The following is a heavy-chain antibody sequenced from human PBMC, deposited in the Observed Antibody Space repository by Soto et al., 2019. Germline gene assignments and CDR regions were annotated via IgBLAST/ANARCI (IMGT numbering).Heavy chain of an antibody. CDR2: IIPIFGTA. V-gene: IGHV1-69*13. D-gene: IGHD3-3*01. J-gene: IGHJ6*02. Sequence: SVKVSCNASGGTFSSYAISWVRQAPGQCLEWIGGIIPIFGTANYAQKFQGRVTITADDSTSTAYMELSSLRSEDTAVYYCARAGYYDFWSGPQYYYSGMDVWGQGTTVTVSS. CDR1: GGTFSSYA. CDR3: ARAGYYDFWSGPQYYYSGMDV.